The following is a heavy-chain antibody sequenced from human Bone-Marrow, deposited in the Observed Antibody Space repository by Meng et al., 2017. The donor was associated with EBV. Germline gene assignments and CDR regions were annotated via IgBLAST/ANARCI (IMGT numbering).Heavy chain of an antibody. J-gene: IGHJ5*02. Sequence: QVALLEFGGGVVQPGRSLRLSCAASGFTFSGYGMFWVRQAPGKGPEWVAIIPSDGNIYYADSVKGRFTISRDNSKNTLYLQMNSLRGEDTAVYYCARDLSGRFDPWGQGTLVTVSS. CDR1: GFTFSGYG. D-gene: IGHD1-14*01. CDR3: ARDLSGRFDP. V-gene: IGHV3-30*03. CDR2: IPSDGNI.